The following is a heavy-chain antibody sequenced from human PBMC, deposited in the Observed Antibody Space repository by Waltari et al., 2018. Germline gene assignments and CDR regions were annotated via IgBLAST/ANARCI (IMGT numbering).Heavy chain of an antibody. D-gene: IGHD4-4*01. J-gene: IGHJ4*02. CDR3: ARHQHDNSLYYFDS. CDR2: IGAIGSTR. CDR1: GFSLSTYS. Sequence: EVQLVESGGGLVQPGGSLRLSCAASGFSLSTYSMNWVRQAPGKGLEWVSYIGAIGSTRYYADSVQGRFTPTRDNAKNSLFLQIHSLRAEDTAVYYCARHQHDNSLYYFDSWGQGTLVTVSS. V-gene: IGHV3-48*01.